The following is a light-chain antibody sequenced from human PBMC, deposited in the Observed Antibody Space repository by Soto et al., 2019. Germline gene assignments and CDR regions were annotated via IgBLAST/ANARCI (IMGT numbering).Light chain of an antibody. CDR2: MNN. V-gene: IGLV1-47*01. Sequence: QSVLTQPPSLSGTPGQTVTISCLGSRSNIGSSIVHWYQQLPGTAPKHLIYMNNQRPAGFPDRFSGSKSGTSASLVISALRSEDEADYYCVAWDDDLSARVFGGGTKVTVL. J-gene: IGLJ3*02. CDR1: RSNIGSSI. CDR3: VAWDDDLSARV.